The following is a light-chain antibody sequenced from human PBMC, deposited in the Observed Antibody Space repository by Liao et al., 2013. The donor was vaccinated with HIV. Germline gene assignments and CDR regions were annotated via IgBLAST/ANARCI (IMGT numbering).Light chain of an antibody. J-gene: IGLJ1*01. Sequence: SYELTQPPSVSVAPGKTARITCGENNIGGKSVHWYQQKPGQAPVLVIYYDSDRPSGIPERFSGSNSGNTATLTISGTQAMDEADYYCQAWDSSTGVFGTGTKVTVL. CDR1: NIGGKS. CDR3: QAWDSSTGV. CDR2: YDS. V-gene: IGLV3-21*01.